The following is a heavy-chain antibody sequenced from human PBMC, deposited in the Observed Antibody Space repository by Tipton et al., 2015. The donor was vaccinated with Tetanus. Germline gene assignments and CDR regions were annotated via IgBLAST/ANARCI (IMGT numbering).Heavy chain of an antibody. CDR3: ARVLPVNRAG. D-gene: IGHD4-17*01. CDR2: ISYSGRT. Sequence: GLVKPSETLSLTCIVSGGSMSGSGHYGAWVRQSPGKGLEWIGSISYSGRTYYSPSLKSRVTMSVDTSKKDFSVRLGSVTAADTAVYYCARVLPVNRAGWGQGTLVTVSS. CDR1: GGSMSGSGHY. J-gene: IGHJ4*02. V-gene: IGHV4-39*02.